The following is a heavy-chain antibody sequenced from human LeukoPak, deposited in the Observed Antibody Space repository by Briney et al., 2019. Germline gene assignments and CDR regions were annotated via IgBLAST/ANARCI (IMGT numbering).Heavy chain of an antibody. CDR1: GASISSGAYY. CDR2: IYYSGST. J-gene: IGHJ6*02. V-gene: IGHV4-61*08. CDR3: ASSIVPTSMDV. Sequence: SQTLSLTCTVSGASISSGAYYWSWIRQPPGKGLEWIGYIYYSGSTNYNPSLKSRVTISVDTSKNQFSLKLSSVTAADTAVYYCASSIVPTSMDVWGQGTTVTVSS. D-gene: IGHD2-8*01.